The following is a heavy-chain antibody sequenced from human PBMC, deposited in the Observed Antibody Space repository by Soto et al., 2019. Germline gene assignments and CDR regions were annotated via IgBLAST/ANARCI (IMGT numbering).Heavy chain of an antibody. Sequence: QVQLVQSGAEVKKPGASVKVSCKASGYTFTSYYMHWVRQAPGQGLEWMGIINPSGGSTSYAQKFQGRVTMNRDTSTSTVYMELSSLRSEDTAVYYCAMPAPFSSSWYYYDSTGGGMDVWGQGTTVTVSS. V-gene: IGHV1-46*01. CDR1: GYTFTSYY. CDR2: INPSGGST. CDR3: AMPAPFSSSWYYYDSTGGGMDV. D-gene: IGHD3-22*01. J-gene: IGHJ6*02.